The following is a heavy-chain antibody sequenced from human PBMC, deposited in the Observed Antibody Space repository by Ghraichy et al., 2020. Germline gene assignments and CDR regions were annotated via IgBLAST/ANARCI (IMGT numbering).Heavy chain of an antibody. Sequence: SETLSLTCTVSGGSISGYYWSWIRQPPGKGLEWIGNINYSRNTNYNPSLKSRVTISVDTSKNQFSLKLSSVTAADTAVYYCAREGSSGWYYFDCWGQGTLVTVSS. CDR3: AREGSSGWYYFDC. V-gene: IGHV4-59*01. CDR1: GGSISGYY. J-gene: IGHJ4*02. CDR2: INYSRNT. D-gene: IGHD6-19*01.